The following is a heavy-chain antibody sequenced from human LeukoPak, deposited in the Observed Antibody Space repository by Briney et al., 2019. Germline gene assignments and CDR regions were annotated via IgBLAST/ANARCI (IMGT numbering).Heavy chain of an antibody. J-gene: IGHJ4*02. Sequence: GGXXRLSCAASGFTFSSYWMSWVRQAPGKGLEWVSAISGSGDSTYYADSVKGRFTISRDNSNNTLYLQMNSLRAEDTAVYYCAKDRELLIVSHLDYWGQGTLVTVSS. CDR2: ISGSGDST. CDR1: GFTFSSYW. V-gene: IGHV3-23*01. D-gene: IGHD1-26*01. CDR3: AKDRELLIVSHLDY.